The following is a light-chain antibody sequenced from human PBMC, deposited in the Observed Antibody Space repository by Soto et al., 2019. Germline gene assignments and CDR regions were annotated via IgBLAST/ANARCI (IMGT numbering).Light chain of an antibody. CDR2: GAS. J-gene: IGKJ2*01. CDR3: QQYGSSPRVT. Sequence: EIVLTQSPGTLSLSTGERATVSCRASQSVSSSYLAWYQQKPGQAPRLLIYGASSRATGIPDRFSGSGSGTDFTLTISRLEPEDFAVYYCQQYGSSPRVTFGQGTKLEIK. CDR1: QSVSSSY. V-gene: IGKV3-20*01.